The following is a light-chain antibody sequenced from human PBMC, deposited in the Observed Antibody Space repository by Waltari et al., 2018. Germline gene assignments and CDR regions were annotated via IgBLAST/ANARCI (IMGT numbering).Light chain of an antibody. CDR3: QQYNSYSTT. CDR1: QDIITW. V-gene: IGKV1-5*03. Sequence: DIQMTQFPSTLSASVGDRVTITCRASQDIITWLAWYPQNPVKAPTLLIFKASSLESGVPSRFSGSGSGTEFTLTISSLQPDDCEKYYCQQYNSYSTTFGGGTKVEVK. CDR2: KAS. J-gene: IGKJ4*01.